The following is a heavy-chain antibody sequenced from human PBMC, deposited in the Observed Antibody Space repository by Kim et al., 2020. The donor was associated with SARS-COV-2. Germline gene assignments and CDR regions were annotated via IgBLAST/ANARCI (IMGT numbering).Heavy chain of an antibody. V-gene: IGHV4-39*01. Sequence: SETLSLTCTVSGGSISSSSYYWGWIRQPPGKGLEWIGSIYYSGSTYYNPSLKSRVTISVDTSKNQFSLKLSSVTAADTAVYYCARPTRRNWFDPWGQGTLVTVSS. CDR2: IYYSGST. D-gene: IGHD2-15*01. CDR1: GGSISSSSYY. J-gene: IGHJ5*02. CDR3: ARPTRRNWFDP.